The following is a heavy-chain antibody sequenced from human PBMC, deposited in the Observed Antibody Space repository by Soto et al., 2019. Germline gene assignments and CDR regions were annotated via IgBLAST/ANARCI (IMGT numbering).Heavy chain of an antibody. D-gene: IGHD6-19*01. V-gene: IGHV3-30*18. CDR2: VSHDGRNT. Sequence: VQLVESGGGVVQPGRSLRPSLAASGFTFSAYASHWVRRAPGKGLEWVAVVSHDGRNTHYADSVKGRFTISRDSSKNTVSLEMTSLRAEDTAVYYCAKGGRQWLVTSDFNYWGQGALVTVSS. J-gene: IGHJ4*02. CDR1: GFTFSAYA. CDR3: AKGGRQWLVTSDFNY.